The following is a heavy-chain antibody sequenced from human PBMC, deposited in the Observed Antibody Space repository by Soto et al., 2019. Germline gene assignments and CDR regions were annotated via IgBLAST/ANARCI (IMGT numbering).Heavy chain of an antibody. CDR2: IKSRADGGTT. D-gene: IGHD6-19*01. V-gene: IGHV3-15*01. Sequence: EVQLVESGGGLVKPGGSLRLSCAASGFTFTKAWMTWVRQTPGKGLVWACRIKSRADGGTTDYAASGKDRLIISRDDSNDTLYQHMNRLTTDDTAVYYCTTASQWLTPYSWGHVALVTVSS. J-gene: IGHJ5*01. CDR3: TTASQWLTPYS. CDR1: GFTFTKAW.